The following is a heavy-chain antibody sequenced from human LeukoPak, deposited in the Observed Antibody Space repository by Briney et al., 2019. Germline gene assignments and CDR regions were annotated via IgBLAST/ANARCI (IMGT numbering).Heavy chain of an antibody. CDR2: ISAYNGNT. Sequence: GASVKVSCKASGYTFTSYGISWVRQAPGQGLEWMGWISAYNGNTNYAQKLQGRVTTTTDTSTSTAYMELRSLRSDDTAVYYCARDRRPSYYGSGSYYIGPEGAFDIWGQGTMVTVSS. J-gene: IGHJ3*02. CDR1: GYTFTSYG. CDR3: ARDRRPSYYGSGSYYIGPEGAFDI. V-gene: IGHV1-18*01. D-gene: IGHD3-10*01.